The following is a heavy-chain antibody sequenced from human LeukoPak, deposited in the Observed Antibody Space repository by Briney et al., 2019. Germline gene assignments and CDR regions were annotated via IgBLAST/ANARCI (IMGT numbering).Heavy chain of an antibody. Sequence: SQTLSLTCDISGDSVSSNSAAWNWIRQSPSRGLEWLGRTYYRSRWYTDYAESVKSRITIKPDTSKNQFSLQLNSVTPEDTAVYFCAAANYSVYYYYYGMDVWGQGTTVTVSS. CDR3: AAANYSVYYYYYGMDV. D-gene: IGHD3-10*01. J-gene: IGHJ6*02. CDR2: TYYRSRWYT. V-gene: IGHV6-1*01. CDR1: GDSVSSNSAA.